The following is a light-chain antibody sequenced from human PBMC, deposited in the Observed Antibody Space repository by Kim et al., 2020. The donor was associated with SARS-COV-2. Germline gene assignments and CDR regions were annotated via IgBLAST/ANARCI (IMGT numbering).Light chain of an antibody. CDR3: QQYNAYSWT. V-gene: IGKV1-5*03. CDR1: QSISSW. J-gene: IGKJ1*01. CDR2: KAS. Sequence: DIQMTQSPSTVSASVGDRVTITCRASQSISSWLAWYQQKPWKAPRLLIYKASSLESGVPSRFSGSGSGTEFTLTISSLQPDDFATYYCQQYNAYSWTFGQGTKVDIK.